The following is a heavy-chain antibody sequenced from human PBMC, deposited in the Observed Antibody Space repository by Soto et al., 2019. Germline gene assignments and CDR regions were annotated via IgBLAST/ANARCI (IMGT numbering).Heavy chain of an antibody. Sequence: EVRLVDSGGVVVQPGGSLRLSCAASGFMFDDFSMHRVRQAPGKGLEWDALIGRDSINTYYADSVRGRFIVSRDNSKNSLLPPMTSLRSEDSALYSCVKERDDGGWTAFDHWGQGTLVTVSS. CDR2: IGRDSINT. CDR1: GFMFDDFS. D-gene: IGHD6-19*01. V-gene: IGHV3-43*01. CDR3: VKERDDGGWTAFDH. J-gene: IGHJ4*02.